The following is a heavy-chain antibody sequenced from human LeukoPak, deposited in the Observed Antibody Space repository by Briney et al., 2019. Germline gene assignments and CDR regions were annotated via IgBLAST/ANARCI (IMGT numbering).Heavy chain of an antibody. J-gene: IGHJ4*02. CDR2: INPNSGGT. Sequence: GASVRVSCKASGYTFTVYYMHWVRQAPGQGLEWMGWINPNSGGTNYAQKFQGRVTMTRDTSISTAYMELSRLRSDDTAVYYCARDRKTGYSSGWYNYWGQGTLVTVSS. CDR1: GYTFTVYY. CDR3: ARDRKTGYSSGWYNY. V-gene: IGHV1-2*02. D-gene: IGHD6-19*01.